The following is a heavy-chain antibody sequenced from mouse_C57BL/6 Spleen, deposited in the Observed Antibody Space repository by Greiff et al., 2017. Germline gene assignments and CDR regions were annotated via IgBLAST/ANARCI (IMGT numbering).Heavy chain of an antibody. D-gene: IGHD2-2*01. CDR1: GYTFTSYG. V-gene: IGHV1-81*01. J-gene: IGHJ3*01. CDR2: IYPRSGNT. Sequence: QVQLQQSGAELARPGASVKLSCKASGYTFTSYGISWVKQRTGQGLEWIGEIYPRSGNTYYNEKFKGKATLTADKSSSTAYMELRSLTSEDSAVYFCASGGGYDWFAYWGQGTLVTVSA. CDR3: ASGGGYDWFAY.